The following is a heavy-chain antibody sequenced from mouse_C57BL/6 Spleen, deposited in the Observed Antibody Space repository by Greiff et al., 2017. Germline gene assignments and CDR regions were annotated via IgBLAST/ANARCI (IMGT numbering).Heavy chain of an antibody. J-gene: IGHJ4*01. CDR3: ARGQLRHYAMDY. V-gene: IGHV5-17*01. Sequence: EVQLKESGGGLVKPGGSLKLSCAASGFTFSDYGMHWVRQAPEKGLEWVAYISSGSSTIYYADTVTGRFTISRDNAKNTLFLQMTSLMSEDTAMYYCARGQLRHYAMDYWGQGTSVTVSS. CDR1: GFTFSDYG. D-gene: IGHD2-4*01. CDR2: ISSGSSTI.